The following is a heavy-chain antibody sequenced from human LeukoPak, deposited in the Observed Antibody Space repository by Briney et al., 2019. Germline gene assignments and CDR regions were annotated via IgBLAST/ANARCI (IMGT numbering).Heavy chain of an antibody. J-gene: IGHJ4*02. CDR3: ATVRCYGGNCYSEY. V-gene: IGHV3-15*05. D-gene: IGHD2-21*02. Sequence: GGSLRLSCAASGFTFTNAWMNWVRQAPGKGLEWIGRIKRKTDGGTTDYAAPVKGRFTISRDDSKNTLYLQGNSLKTEDTAVYFCATVRCYGGNCYSEYWGQGTLVTVSS. CDR2: IKRKTDGGTT. CDR1: GFTFTNAW.